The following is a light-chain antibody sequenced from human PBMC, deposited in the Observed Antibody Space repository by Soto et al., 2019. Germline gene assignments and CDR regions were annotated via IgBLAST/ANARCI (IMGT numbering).Light chain of an antibody. Sequence: QSVLTQPPSVSAAPGQKVTISCSGSSSNIGNNYVSWYQQLPETAPKLLIYENNKRPSGIPDRFSGSKSGTSATLGITGLQTGDEADYYCGTWDDSRSVVFGGGTKLTVL. J-gene: IGLJ2*01. CDR1: SSNIGNNY. CDR3: GTWDDSRSVV. V-gene: IGLV1-51*02. CDR2: ENN.